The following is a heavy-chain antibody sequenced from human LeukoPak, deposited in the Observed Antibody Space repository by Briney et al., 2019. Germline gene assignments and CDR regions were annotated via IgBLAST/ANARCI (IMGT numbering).Heavy chain of an antibody. CDR3: AKENPYYYDSSGYYRGAQGAGFDY. CDR2: ISGSGGST. CDR1: GFTFDNYA. D-gene: IGHD3-22*01. Sequence: GGSLRLSCAASGFTFDNYAMSWVRQAPGKGLEWVSAISGSGGSTYYADSVKGRFTISRDNSKNTLYLQMNSLRAEDTAVYYCAKENPYYYDSSGYYRGAQGAGFDYWGQGTLVTVSS. J-gene: IGHJ4*02. V-gene: IGHV3-23*01.